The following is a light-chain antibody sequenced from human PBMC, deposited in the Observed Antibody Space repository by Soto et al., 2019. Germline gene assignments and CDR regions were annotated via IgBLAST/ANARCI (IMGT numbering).Light chain of an antibody. CDR1: SSDVGSYNL. V-gene: IGLV2-23*02. Sequence: QSVLTQPASVSGSPGQSITISCTGTSSDVGSYNLVSWYQHHAGKAPQLLIYEVNKRPSGVSNRFSGSKSGNTASLTISGLQAEDEADYYCCSYAVSNTYGVFGGGTQLTVL. CDR3: CSYAVSNTYGV. CDR2: EVN. J-gene: IGLJ7*01.